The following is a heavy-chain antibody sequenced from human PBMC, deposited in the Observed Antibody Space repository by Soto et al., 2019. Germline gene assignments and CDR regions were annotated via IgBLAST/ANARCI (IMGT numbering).Heavy chain of an antibody. Sequence: QVHLVQSGAEVKKPGASVKVSCQGSGYAFTTYGITWVRQAPGQGLEWMGWISAHNGNTNYAQKLQGRFTVTRDTSTSTAYMELRSLRYDDTAVYYCARGRYGDYWGQGALVTVSS. J-gene: IGHJ4*02. D-gene: IGHD1-1*01. V-gene: IGHV1-18*01. CDR3: ARGRYGDY. CDR2: ISAHNGNT. CDR1: GYAFTTYG.